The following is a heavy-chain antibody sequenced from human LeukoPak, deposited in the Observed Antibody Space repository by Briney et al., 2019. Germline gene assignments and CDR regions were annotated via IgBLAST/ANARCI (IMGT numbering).Heavy chain of an antibody. V-gene: IGHV1-24*01. CDR2: FDPEDGET. CDR3: ATDSDGYNVAFDY. J-gene: IGHJ4*02. CDR1: GYTLTELP. D-gene: IGHD5-24*01. Sequence: GASVKVSCKVSGYTLTELPMHWVRQAPGKGLEWMGGFDPEDGETIYAQKFQGRVTMTEDTSTDTAYRELSSLRSEDTAVYYCATDSDGYNVAFDYWGQGTLVTVSS.